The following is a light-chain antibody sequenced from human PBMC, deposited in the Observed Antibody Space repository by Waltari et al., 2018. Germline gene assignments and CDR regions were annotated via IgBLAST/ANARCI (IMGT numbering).Light chain of an antibody. CDR2: DAS. J-gene: IGKJ3*01. CDR3: QQTYNLIT. V-gene: IGKV1-39*01. Sequence: DIQMTQSPSFLSASVGDRVTITCRASQRISSYLNWYQMKPGKAPELLIYDASTVQSGVPSRFSGSGFGTDFTLTISSLQPEDFATYYCQQTYNLITFGPGTNVDLK. CDR1: QRISSY.